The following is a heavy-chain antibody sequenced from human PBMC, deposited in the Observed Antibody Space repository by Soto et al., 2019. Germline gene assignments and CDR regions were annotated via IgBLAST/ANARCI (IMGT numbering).Heavy chain of an antibody. D-gene: IGHD6-19*01. Sequence: GGSLRLSCTASGFPFSHYAMNWVRQGPGTRLEWVADISGSGDSARYADSVRGRFTISRDNSRDTLYLQMNSLRVDDTAVYYCGRERRGSGWSVCNFWGQGALVTVSS. CDR3: GRERRGSGWSVCNF. CDR2: ISGSGDSA. J-gene: IGHJ4*02. V-gene: IGHV3-23*01. CDR1: GFPFSHYA.